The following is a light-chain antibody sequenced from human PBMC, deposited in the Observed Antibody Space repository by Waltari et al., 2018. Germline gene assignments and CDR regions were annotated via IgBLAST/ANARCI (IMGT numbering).Light chain of an antibody. CDR1: SPNIGSNT. CDR2: TNN. Sequence: QSVLTQSPSASGNPGQRVTISCSGSSPNIGSNTVNWYKQVPGTAPKLLISTNNQRPSGVPDRFSGSKSGTSASLAISGLQSEDEADYFCAAWDDSLNGWVFGGGTKLSVL. J-gene: IGLJ3*02. V-gene: IGLV1-44*01. CDR3: AAWDDSLNGWV.